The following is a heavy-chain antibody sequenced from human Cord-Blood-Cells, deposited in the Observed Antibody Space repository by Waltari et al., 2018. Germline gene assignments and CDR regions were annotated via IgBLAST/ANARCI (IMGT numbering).Heavy chain of an antibody. V-gene: IGHV3-73*02. CDR1: GFTFSGSA. J-gene: IGHJ3*02. D-gene: IGHD1-7*01. Sequence: EVQLVESGGGLVQPGGSLKLSCAASGFTFSGSALHGVRQASGKGREWVGRIRSKANSYATAYAASVKGRFTISRDDSKNTAYLQMNSLKTEDTAVYYCTRLRSHNWNYFAFDIWGQGTMVTVSS. CDR2: IRSKANSYAT. CDR3: TRLRSHNWNYFAFDI.